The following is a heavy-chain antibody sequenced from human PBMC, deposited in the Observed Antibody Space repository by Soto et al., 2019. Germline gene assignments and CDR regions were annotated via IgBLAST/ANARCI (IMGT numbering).Heavy chain of an antibody. D-gene: IGHD2-15*01. V-gene: IGHV3-21*01. CDR1: GFTFSSYS. CDR3: ARDRASGGGYYYGMAV. J-gene: IGHJ6*02. CDR2: ISSSSINI. Sequence: EVQLVESGGGLVKPGGSLRVSCAASGFTFSSYSMNWVRQAPGKGLEWVSSISSSSINIYYADSLKGRFTISRDNAKNSMYLQMHGLRAEDTAVYYWARDRASGGGYYYGMAVWGQGTAVTVSS.